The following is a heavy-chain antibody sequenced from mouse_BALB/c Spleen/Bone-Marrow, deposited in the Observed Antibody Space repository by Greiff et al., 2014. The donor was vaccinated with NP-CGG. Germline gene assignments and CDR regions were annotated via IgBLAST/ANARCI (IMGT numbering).Heavy chain of an antibody. Sequence: EVKLVESGAELVRSGASVKLSCTASGFNIKDYYMHWVKQRPEQGLEWIGWIDPENGDTEYAPKFQGKATMTADTSSNTAYLQLSSLTSEDTAVYYCNAQNYGYGAWFAYWGQGTPVTVSA. CDR1: GFNIKDYY. D-gene: IGHD1-2*01. V-gene: IGHV14-4*02. CDR3: NAQNYGYGAWFAY. CDR2: IDPENGDT. J-gene: IGHJ3*01.